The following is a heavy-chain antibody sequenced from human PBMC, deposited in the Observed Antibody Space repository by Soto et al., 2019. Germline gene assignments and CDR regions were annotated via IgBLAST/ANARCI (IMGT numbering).Heavy chain of an antibody. CDR3: ARGPQTMVRGVIIDYYMDV. J-gene: IGHJ6*03. Sequence: GGSLRLSCAASGFTFSSYEMHWVRQATGKGLEWVSAIGTAGDTYYPGSVKGRFTISRENAKNSLYLQMNSLRAGDTAVYYCARGPQTMVRGVIIDYYMDVWGKGTTVTVSS. CDR2: IGTAGDT. D-gene: IGHD3-10*01. V-gene: IGHV3-13*01. CDR1: GFTFSSYE.